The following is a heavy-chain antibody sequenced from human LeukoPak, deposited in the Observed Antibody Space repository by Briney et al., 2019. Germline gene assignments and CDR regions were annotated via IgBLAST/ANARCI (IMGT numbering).Heavy chain of an antibody. CDR1: GFTSSSYA. Sequence: GGSLRLSCAASGFTSSSYAMSWVRQAPGKGLEWVSAISGSGGSTYYADSVKGRFTISRDNSKNTLYLQMNSLRAEDTAVYYCAKDRLLWFGELSSWGQGTLVTVSS. D-gene: IGHD3-10*01. V-gene: IGHV3-23*01. CDR2: ISGSGGST. J-gene: IGHJ5*02. CDR3: AKDRLLWFGELSS.